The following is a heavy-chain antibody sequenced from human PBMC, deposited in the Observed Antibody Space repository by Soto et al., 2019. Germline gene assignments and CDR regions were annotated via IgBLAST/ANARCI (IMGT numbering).Heavy chain of an antibody. CDR1: GFTFSSDS. J-gene: IGHJ5*01. D-gene: IGHD1-7*01. Sequence: EVQLVESGGGLVKPGGSLRLSCAASGFTFSSDSMGWVRHAPGKGLEWVASISSSGSFMNYADSVKGRFTISRDNAKNSLYLQMRSLKDEDTAVYYCARDPPSGTTLDWFDSWGQGTLVIVSS. CDR3: ARDPPSGTTLDWFDS. CDR2: ISSSGSFM. V-gene: IGHV3-21*01.